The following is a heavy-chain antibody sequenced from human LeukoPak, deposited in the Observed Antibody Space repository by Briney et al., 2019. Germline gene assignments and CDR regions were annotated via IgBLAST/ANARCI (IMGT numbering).Heavy chain of an antibody. Sequence: GRSLRLSCAASGFTFSSYAMHWVRQAPGKGLEWVAVISYDGGNKYYADSVKGRFTISRDNSKNTLYLQMNSLRAEDTAVYYCARPRREALKLRFLEWLLPRYWGQGTLVTVSS. V-gene: IGHV3-30-3*01. D-gene: IGHD3-3*01. CDR3: ARPRREALKLRFLEWLLPRY. CDR1: GFTFSSYA. CDR2: ISYDGGNK. J-gene: IGHJ4*02.